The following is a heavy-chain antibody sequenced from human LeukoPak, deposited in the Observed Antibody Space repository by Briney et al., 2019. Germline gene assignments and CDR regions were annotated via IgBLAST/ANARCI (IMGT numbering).Heavy chain of an antibody. CDR2: IVVGSGNT. CDR3: AADPSYSSGYRYYFDY. Sequence: ASVKVSCKTSGFTFISSAVQWVRQARGQRLEWIGWIVVGSGNTNYAQKFQERVTSTRDMSTSTAYMELSSLRSEDTAVSYCAADPSYSSGYRYYFDYWGQGTLVTVSS. CDR1: GFTFISSA. V-gene: IGHV1-58*01. J-gene: IGHJ4*02. D-gene: IGHD3-22*01.